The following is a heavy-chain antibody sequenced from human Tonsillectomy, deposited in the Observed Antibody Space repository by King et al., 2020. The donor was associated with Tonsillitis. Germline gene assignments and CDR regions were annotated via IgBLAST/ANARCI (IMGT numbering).Heavy chain of an antibody. J-gene: IGHJ4*02. CDR2: ISYDGTNK. V-gene: IGHV3-30*18. D-gene: IGHD4-23*01. CDR3: AKGPTITPDYYFDY. Sequence: VQLVESGGGVVQPGRSLRLSCAASGFTFSYYGMHWVRQAPGKGLEWVAIISYDGTNKNYADSVKGRFTISRDNSKNTLNLQMTSLRAEDTAVYYCAKGPTITPDYYFDYWGQGTLVTVSS. CDR1: GFTFSYYG.